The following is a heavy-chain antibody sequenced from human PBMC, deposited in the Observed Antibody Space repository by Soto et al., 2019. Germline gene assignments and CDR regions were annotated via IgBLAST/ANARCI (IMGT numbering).Heavy chain of an antibody. CDR2: ISYHGSTE. J-gene: IGHJ3*02. CDR3: DRGYSFGPTCESDALNI. Sequence: QVQLVESGGGVVQPGRSLRLSCAASGFSFSIYAMHWVRQAPGKGLEWVAVISYHGSTEYYGDSVKGRFTISRDNSKNTLYLQMYSLRPEDTAISDCDRGYSFGPTCESDALNIWGQGAMVTVSS. CDR1: GFSFSIYA. D-gene: IGHD5-18*01. V-gene: IGHV3-30-3*01.